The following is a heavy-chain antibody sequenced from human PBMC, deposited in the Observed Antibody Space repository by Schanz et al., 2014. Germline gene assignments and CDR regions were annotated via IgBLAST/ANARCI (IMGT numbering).Heavy chain of an antibody. CDR2: ISPYTGNT. J-gene: IGHJ2*01. V-gene: IGHV1-18*01. D-gene: IGHD3-16*01. Sequence: QVQLVQSGAEVKKPGSSVKVSCKASGGTFSSDTFSWVRQAPGQGLEWVGWISPYTGNTHYFDKMEGRVTMTTDTSTSAAYMELRSLRSDDTAHYYCVRVPSRDVSFDLWGRGTLVTVSS. CDR3: VRVPSRDVSFDL. CDR1: GGTFSSDT.